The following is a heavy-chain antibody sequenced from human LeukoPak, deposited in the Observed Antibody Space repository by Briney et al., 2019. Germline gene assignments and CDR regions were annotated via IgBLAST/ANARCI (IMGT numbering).Heavy chain of an antibody. J-gene: IGHJ6*02. CDR1: GFTFSSYA. Sequence: GGSLRLSCAASGFTFSSYAMSWVRQAPGKGLEWVSAISGSGGSTYYADSVKGRFTISRDNSKNTLYLQMNSLRAEDTAVYYCAKDGIYGDYVGYYYYYGMDVWGQGTTVTVSS. V-gene: IGHV3-23*01. CDR3: AKDGIYGDYVGYYYYYGMDV. D-gene: IGHD4-17*01. CDR2: ISGSGGST.